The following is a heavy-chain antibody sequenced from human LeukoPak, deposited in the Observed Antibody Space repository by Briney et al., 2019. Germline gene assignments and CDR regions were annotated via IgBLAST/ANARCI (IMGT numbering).Heavy chain of an antibody. CDR3: ARVPTIFGVVNEGDY. D-gene: IGHD3-3*01. J-gene: IGHJ4*02. Sequence: GGSLRLSCAASGFTFSSYAMHWVRQAPGKGLEWVAVISPDGSNKYYGDSVRGRFTISRDNSKNTLYLQMNSLRVEDTAVYYCARVPTIFGVVNEGDYWGQGTLVTVSS. CDR2: ISPDGSNK. CDR1: GFTFSSYA. V-gene: IGHV3-30-3*01.